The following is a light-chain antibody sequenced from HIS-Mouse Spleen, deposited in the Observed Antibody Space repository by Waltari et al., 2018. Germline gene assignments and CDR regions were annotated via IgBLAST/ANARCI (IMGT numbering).Light chain of an antibody. J-gene: IGLJ2*01. CDR2: EDS. CDR1: ALPTKS. V-gene: IGLV3-10*01. CDR3: YSTDSSGNHRV. Sequence: SYELTQPPSVSVSPGPTARITCSGDALPTKSAYWYQQKSGQAPVLVIYEDSKRPSGIPERFSGSSSGTMATLTISGAQVEDEADYYCYSTDSSGNHRVFGGGTKLTVL.